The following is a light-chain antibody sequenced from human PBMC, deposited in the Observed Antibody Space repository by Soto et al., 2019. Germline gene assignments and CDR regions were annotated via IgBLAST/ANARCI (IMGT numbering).Light chain of an antibody. CDR3: STYKTSSTVFV. Sequence: QSALTQPASVSGSPGQSITISCTGTSSDIGGYNYDSWYQQYPGKAPKLMIFGVSDRPSRVSNRFSGSKSGTTVSLTIYGLQAEYEADYYYSTYKTSSTVFVFGGRTKVTLL. CDR2: GVS. CDR1: SSDIGGYNY. V-gene: IGLV2-14*01. J-gene: IGLJ2*01.